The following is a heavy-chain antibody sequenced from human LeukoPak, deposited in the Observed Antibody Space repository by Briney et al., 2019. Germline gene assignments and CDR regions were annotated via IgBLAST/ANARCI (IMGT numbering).Heavy chain of an antibody. CDR1: GFTFSSYS. V-gene: IGHV3-48*04. J-gene: IGHJ3*02. D-gene: IGHD1-1*01. CDR3: ARVRAERDAFDI. Sequence: PGGSLRLSCAASGFTFSSYSMNWVRQAPGKGLEWDSYISSSSSTIYYADSVKGRFTISRDNAKNSLYLQMNSLRAEDTAVYYCARVRAERDAFDIWGQGTMVTVSS. CDR2: ISSSSSTI.